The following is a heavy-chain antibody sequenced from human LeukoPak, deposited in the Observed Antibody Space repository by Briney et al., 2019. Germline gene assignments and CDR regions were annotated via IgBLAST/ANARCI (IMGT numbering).Heavy chain of an antibody. D-gene: IGHD3-22*01. J-gene: IGHJ5*02. V-gene: IGHV1-2*02. CDR3: ARVDVITLWFDP. CDR1: GYTFTSYY. CDR2: INPNSGGT. Sequence: ASVKVSCKASGYTFTSYYMHWVRQAPGQGLEWMGWINPNSGGTNYAQKFQGRVTMTRDTSISTAYMELSRLRSDDTAVYYCARVDVITLWFDPWGQGTLVTVSS.